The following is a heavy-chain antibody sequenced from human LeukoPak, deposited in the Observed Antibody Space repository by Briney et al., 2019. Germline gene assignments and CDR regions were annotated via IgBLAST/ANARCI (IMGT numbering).Heavy chain of an antibody. CDR2: MNPNRGDT. CDR3: ARGLSGREISIAVTSIGGYYYYMDV. J-gene: IGHJ6*03. V-gene: IGHV1-8*03. CDR1: GYTFTSYV. D-gene: IGHD6-19*01. Sequence: ASVTVSCRHSGYTFTSYVINWVRPATGQGLELMGWMNPNRGDTGYAQTFQGRVTITRNTSMSPAYMELSSLRSEDTAVYYCARGLSGREISIAVTSIGGYYYYMDVWGKGTTITVSS.